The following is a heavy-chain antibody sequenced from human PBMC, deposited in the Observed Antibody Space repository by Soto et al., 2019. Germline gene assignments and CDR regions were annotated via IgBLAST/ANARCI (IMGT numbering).Heavy chain of an antibody. J-gene: IGHJ3*02. CDR2: INAGNGNT. V-gene: IGHV1-3*01. CDR1: GYTFTRYA. Sequence: GASVKVSCKAYGYTFTRYAMHWARQAPGQRLEWMGWINAGNGNTKYSQKFQGRVTITRDKSTSTAYMELSSLRSEDTAVYYCARSLGDYYDSSGYRVGTVSAFDIWGQGTMVTVSS. D-gene: IGHD3-22*01. CDR3: ARSLGDYYDSSGYRVGTVSAFDI.